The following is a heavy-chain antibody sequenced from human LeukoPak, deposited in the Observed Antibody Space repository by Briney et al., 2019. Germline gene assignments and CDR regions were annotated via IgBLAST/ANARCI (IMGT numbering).Heavy chain of an antibody. CDR1: GFTFITND. V-gene: IGHV3-53*01. D-gene: IGHD1-14*01. J-gene: IGHJ4*02. Sequence: GGSLRLSCAASGFTFITNDMTWVRQAPGKGLEWVSVLYSYGNTKYSDSVEGRFTISRDNSKNTLYLEMNSLSPDDTAVYYCARGVEPLAANTLAYWGQGTLVTVSS. CDR3: ARGVEPLAANTLAY. CDR2: LYSYGNT.